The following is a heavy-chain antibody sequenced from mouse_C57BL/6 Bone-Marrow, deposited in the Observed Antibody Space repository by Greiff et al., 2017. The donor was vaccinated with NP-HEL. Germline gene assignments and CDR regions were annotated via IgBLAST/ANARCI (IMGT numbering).Heavy chain of an antibody. CDR1: GYAFTNYL. Sequence: VQLQQSGAELVRPGTSVKVSCKASGYAFTNYLIEWVKQRPGQGLEWIGVINPGSGGTNYNEKFKGKATLTADKSSSTAYMQLSSLTSEDSAVYFCARREDYYADYWGQGTTLTVSS. CDR2: INPGSGGT. J-gene: IGHJ2*01. CDR3: ARREDYYADY. V-gene: IGHV1-54*01.